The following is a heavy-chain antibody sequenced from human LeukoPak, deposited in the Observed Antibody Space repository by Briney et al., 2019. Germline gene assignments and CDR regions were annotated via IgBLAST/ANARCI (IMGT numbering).Heavy chain of an antibody. V-gene: IGHV3-11*01. CDR2: ISSNGSTI. D-gene: IGHD3-10*01. Sequence: GGSLRLSCAASGFTFSDYYMSWVRQAPGRGLEWLSYISSNGSTIFYADSASGRFTISRDNAKNSLYLQMNGLRAEDTAVYYCARKERPTYFYGSGSYTDYWGQGTLVTVSS. CDR3: ARKERPTYFYGSGSYTDY. CDR1: GFTFSDYY. J-gene: IGHJ4*02.